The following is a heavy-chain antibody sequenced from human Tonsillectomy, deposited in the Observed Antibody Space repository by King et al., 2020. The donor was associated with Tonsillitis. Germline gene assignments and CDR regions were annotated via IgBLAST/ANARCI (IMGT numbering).Heavy chain of an antibody. CDR3: ARGQGRLLDF. CDR2: IKQDGSET. D-gene: IGHD6-25*01. J-gene: IGHJ4*02. CDR1: GLSFSSYW. Sequence: VQLVESGGGLVQPGGSLRLSCAGSGLSFSSYWMSWVRQAPGKGPEWVAIIKQDGSETHYVDSVNGRFIISRDNAKNSLYLQMNSLRGEDTAVYYCARGQGRLLDFWGRGTLVTVSS. V-gene: IGHV3-7*01.